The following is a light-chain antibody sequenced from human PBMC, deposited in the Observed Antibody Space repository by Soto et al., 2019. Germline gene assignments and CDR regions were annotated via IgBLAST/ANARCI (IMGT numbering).Light chain of an antibody. Sequence: DIQMTQSPSTLSASVGDRVTITCRASQSSRSWLAWYQQKPGKAPKLLIFDAASLESAVPSRFSGSGSGTDFTLTIGSLQPDDFATYYCQQYLSYSPYTFGQGTKLEIK. V-gene: IGKV1-5*01. CDR2: DAA. CDR3: QQYLSYSPYT. J-gene: IGKJ2*01. CDR1: QSSRSW.